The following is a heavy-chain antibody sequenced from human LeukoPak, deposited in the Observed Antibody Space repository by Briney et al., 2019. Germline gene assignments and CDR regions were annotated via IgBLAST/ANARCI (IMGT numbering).Heavy chain of an antibody. CDR3: ARDGYPGGGYNYGIDY. J-gene: IGHJ4*02. CDR2: INTDGSST. CDR1: GFTFSSYW. D-gene: IGHD5-18*01. Sequence: GGSLRLSCAASGFTFSSYWMTWVRQAPGKGLVWGSRINTDGSSTIYADSVKGRFTISRDNAKNTLYLQMNSLRAEDTAVYYCARDGYPGGGYNYGIDYWGQGTLVTVSS. V-gene: IGHV3-74*01.